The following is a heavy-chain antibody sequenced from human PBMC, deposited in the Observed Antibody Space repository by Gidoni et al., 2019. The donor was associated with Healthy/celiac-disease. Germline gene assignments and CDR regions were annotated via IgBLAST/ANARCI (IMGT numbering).Heavy chain of an antibody. V-gene: IGHV3-33*01. J-gene: IGHJ4*02. CDR2: IWYDGSNK. Sequence: QVQLVESGGGVVQPGRSLRLSCAASGFTFSSYGMHWVRQAPGKGLEWVAVIWYDGSNKYYADSVKGRFTISRDNSKNTLYLQMNSLRAEDTAVYYCARAHGYSGYDSPNDYWGQGTLVTVSS. CDR1: GFTFSSYG. D-gene: IGHD5-12*01. CDR3: ARAHGYSGYDSPNDY.